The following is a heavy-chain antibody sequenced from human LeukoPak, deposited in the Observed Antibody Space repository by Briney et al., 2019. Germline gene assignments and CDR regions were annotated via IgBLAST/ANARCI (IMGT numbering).Heavy chain of an antibody. CDR1: GYSISTAYS. CDR3: ARGVGYDDTLGSYYGFSDH. J-gene: IGHJ4*02. V-gene: IGHV4-38-2*02. Sequence: SSETLSLTCTVSGYSISTAYSWGWIRQSPGKGLEWIGSLYHSGSTYYNPSLKSRVTISLDTSKNHFSLNLSTVTAADTAVYYCARGVGYDDTLGSYYGFSDHWSQGTLVTVSS. D-gene: IGHD3-22*01. CDR2: LYHSGST.